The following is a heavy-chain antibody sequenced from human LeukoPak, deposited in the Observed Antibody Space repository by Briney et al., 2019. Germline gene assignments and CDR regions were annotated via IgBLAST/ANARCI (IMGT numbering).Heavy chain of an antibody. V-gene: IGHV3-30*04. J-gene: IGHJ4*02. CDR3: ARDNTIGAADYYFDY. CDR2: VASDGNDK. Sequence: GGSLRLSCAASGFTFSRYAMHWVRQAPGKGLEWVAVVASDGNDKHHADSVRGRFTISRDNSKNTLYLQMNSLRADDTAVYYCARDNTIGAADYYFDYWGQGTLVTVSS. CDR1: GFTFSRYA. D-gene: IGHD6-13*01.